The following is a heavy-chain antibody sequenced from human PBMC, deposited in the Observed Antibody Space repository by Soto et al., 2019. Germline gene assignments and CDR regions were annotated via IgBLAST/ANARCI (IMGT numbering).Heavy chain of an antibody. CDR1: GFTFSDYY. CDR3: ARAGGLRSLYGMDV. V-gene: IGHV3-11*06. CDR2: ISSSSSYT. Sequence: LRLSCAASGFTFSDYYMSWIRQAPGKGLEWVSYISSSSSYTNYADSVKGRFTISRDNAKNSLYLQMNSLRAGDTAVYYCARAGGLRSLYGMDVWGQGTTVTVSS. J-gene: IGHJ6*02. D-gene: IGHD3-3*01.